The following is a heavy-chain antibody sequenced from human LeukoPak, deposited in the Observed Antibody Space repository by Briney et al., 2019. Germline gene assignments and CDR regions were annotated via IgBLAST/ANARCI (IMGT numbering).Heavy chain of an antibody. CDR1: GVSISSSTYY. CDR3: ARGGPTRRGAFDI. Sequence: PSETLSLTCTVSGVSISSSTYYWSWIRQPPGKGLEWIGEINHSGSTNYNPSLKSRVTISVDTSKNQFSLKLSSVTAADTAVHYCARGGPTRRGAFDIWGQGTMVTVSS. D-gene: IGHD3-10*01. J-gene: IGHJ3*02. V-gene: IGHV4-39*07. CDR2: INHSGST.